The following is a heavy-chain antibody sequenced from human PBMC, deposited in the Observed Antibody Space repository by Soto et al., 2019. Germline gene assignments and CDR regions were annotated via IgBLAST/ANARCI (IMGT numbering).Heavy chain of an antibody. CDR3: ARGPHHPNYYGSWGAFDI. D-gene: IGHD3-10*01. J-gene: IGHJ3*02. V-gene: IGHV1-2*04. CDR1: GYTFTGYY. Sequence: QVQLVQSGAEVKKPGASVKVSCKASGYTFTGYYMHWVRQAPGQGLEWMGWINPNSGGTNYAQKFQGWVTMTRDTSISTAYMELSRLRSDDTAVYYCARGPHHPNYYGSWGAFDIWGQGTMVTVSS. CDR2: INPNSGGT.